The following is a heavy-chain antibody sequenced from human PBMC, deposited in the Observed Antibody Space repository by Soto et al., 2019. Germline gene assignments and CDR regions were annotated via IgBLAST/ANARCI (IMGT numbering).Heavy chain of an antibody. CDR1: GFTFSGSA. Sequence: EVQLVESGGGLVQPGGSLKLSCAASGFTFSGSAMHWVRQASGKGLEWVGRIRSKVNIYATGYAASLKGRFTISRDDSKNTAFLQMNSLNVEDTAVYYCTSRADYGDTNLDYWGQGTLVTVSS. CDR3: TSRADYGDTNLDY. D-gene: IGHD4-17*01. CDR2: IRSKVNIYAT. J-gene: IGHJ4*02. V-gene: IGHV3-73*02.